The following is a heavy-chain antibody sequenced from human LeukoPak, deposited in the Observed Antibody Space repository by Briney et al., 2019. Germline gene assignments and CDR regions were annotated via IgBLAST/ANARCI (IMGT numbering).Heavy chain of an antibody. D-gene: IGHD4-23*01. CDR2: ISGSGGST. Sequence: GGSLRLSCAASGFTLSSYAMSWVRQAPGKGLEWVSAISGSGGSTYYADSVKGRFTISRDNSKTTLYLQMNSLRAEDTAVYYCAKYHSPGGDSKFDYWGQGTLVTVSS. V-gene: IGHV3-23*01. CDR1: GFTLSSYA. J-gene: IGHJ4*02. CDR3: AKYHSPGGDSKFDY.